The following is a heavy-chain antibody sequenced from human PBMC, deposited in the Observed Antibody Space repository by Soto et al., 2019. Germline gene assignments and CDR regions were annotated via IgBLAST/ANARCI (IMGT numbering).Heavy chain of an antibody. CDR2: IYYSGRT. Sequence: QVQLQESGPGLVKPSQTLSLTCTVSGGSISSGGYYWSWIRQHPGKGLEWIGYIYYSGRTYYNPXXXXXXXXXXXXXXXXXXXXXXXXXXXXXXXXXXXXXXXSANXFDYWGQGTLVTVSS. CDR3: XXXXXSANXFDY. J-gene: IGHJ4*02. V-gene: IGHV4-31*01. CDR1: GGSISSGGYY.